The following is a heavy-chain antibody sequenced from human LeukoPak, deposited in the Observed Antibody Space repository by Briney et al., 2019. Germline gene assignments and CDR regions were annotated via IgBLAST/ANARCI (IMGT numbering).Heavy chain of an antibody. CDR1: GGSISSYY. Sequence: SGTLSLTCTVSGGSISSYYCSWIRQPPGKGLEWIGYIYYSGSTNYNPSLKSRVTISVDKSKNQFSLKLSSVTAADTAVYYCARALDYGGPDAFDIWGQGTMVTVSS. D-gene: IGHD4-17*01. CDR3: ARALDYGGPDAFDI. J-gene: IGHJ3*02. V-gene: IGHV4-59*01. CDR2: IYYSGST.